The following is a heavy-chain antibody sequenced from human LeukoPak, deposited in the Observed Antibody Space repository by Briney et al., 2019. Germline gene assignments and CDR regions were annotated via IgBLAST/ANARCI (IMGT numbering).Heavy chain of an antibody. CDR1: GGSISSYY. CDR2: IYYSGST. Sequence: SETLSLTCTVSGGSISSYYWSWIRQPPGKGLEWIGYIYYSGSTSYNPSLKSRVTISVDTSKNQFSLKLSSVTAADTAVYYCARGAKVGGYYYGMDVWGKGTTVTVSS. CDR3: ARGAKVGGYYYGMDV. J-gene: IGHJ6*04. V-gene: IGHV4-59*01. D-gene: IGHD2-15*01.